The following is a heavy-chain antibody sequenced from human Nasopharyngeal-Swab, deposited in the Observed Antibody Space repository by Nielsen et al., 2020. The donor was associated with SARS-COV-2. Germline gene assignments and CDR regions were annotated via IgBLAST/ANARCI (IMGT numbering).Heavy chain of an antibody. V-gene: IGHV3-21*01. CDR3: ARDPPLRLGESNHAFDI. D-gene: IGHD3-16*01. Sequence: GESLKISCAASGFTFGSYSMNWVRQAPGKGLEWVSSISSSSSYIYYADSVKGRFTISRDNAKNSLYLQMNSLRAEDTAVYYCARDPPLRLGESNHAFDIWGQGTMVTVSS. J-gene: IGHJ3*02. CDR2: ISSSSSYI. CDR1: GFTFGSYS.